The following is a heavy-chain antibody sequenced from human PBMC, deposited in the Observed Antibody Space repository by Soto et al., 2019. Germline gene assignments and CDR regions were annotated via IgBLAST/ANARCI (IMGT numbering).Heavy chain of an antibody. J-gene: IGHJ4*02. V-gene: IGHV1-18*01. CDR1: GYTFTSYG. CDR3: ATRSPAFDY. CDR2: ISTYKGNT. Sequence: QVQLVQSGPEVKKPGASVKVSCKTSGYTFTSYGISWVRQAPGQGLEWMGWISTYKGNTNYAQKFQGRVTMTTDTYTSTAYMELRSLRSDDTAVYYCATRSPAFDYWCQGTLVTVSS.